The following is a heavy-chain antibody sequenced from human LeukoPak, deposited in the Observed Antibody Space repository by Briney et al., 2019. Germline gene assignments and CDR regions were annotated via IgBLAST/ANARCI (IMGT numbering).Heavy chain of an antibody. D-gene: IGHD3-3*01. CDR1: GYTFTSYD. CDR3: ARGAVYDLIGCYYMDV. Sequence: GASVKVSCKASGYTFTSYDINWGRQATGQGLEWMGWMNPNSGNTGYAQKFQARVTITRNTSLSTAYMELSSLRSEDTAVYYCARGAVYDLIGCYYMDVWGKGTTVTVSS. J-gene: IGHJ6*03. V-gene: IGHV1-8*03. CDR2: MNPNSGNT.